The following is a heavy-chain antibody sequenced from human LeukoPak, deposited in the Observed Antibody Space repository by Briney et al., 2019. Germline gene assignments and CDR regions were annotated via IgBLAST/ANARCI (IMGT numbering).Heavy chain of an antibody. CDR3: ARSTSSTRWFDP. CDR1: GCTFTSYG. Sequence: ASVKVSCRASGCTFTSYGISWVRQAPGQGLEWMGWISAYNGNTNYAQKLQGRVTMTTDTSTTTAYMDLTSLRSDDTAVYYCARSTSSTRWFDPWGQGTLVTVSS. J-gene: IGHJ5*02. D-gene: IGHD2-2*01. V-gene: IGHV1-18*01. CDR2: ISAYNGNT.